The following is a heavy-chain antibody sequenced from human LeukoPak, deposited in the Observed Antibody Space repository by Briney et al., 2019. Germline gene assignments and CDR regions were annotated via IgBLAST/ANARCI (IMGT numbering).Heavy chain of an antibody. Sequence: GGSLRLSCAASGFNFVDYTMHWVRQAPGKGVEWVSLISRNGAATKYADSVKGRFTISRDNAKNSLYLQMNSLRAEDTAFYYCTRGAGSGWYFFYTSWGQGTLVTVSS. V-gene: IGHV3-43*01. D-gene: IGHD6-19*01. CDR2: ISRNGAAT. CDR3: TRGAGSGWYFFYTS. J-gene: IGHJ5*02. CDR1: GFNFVDYT.